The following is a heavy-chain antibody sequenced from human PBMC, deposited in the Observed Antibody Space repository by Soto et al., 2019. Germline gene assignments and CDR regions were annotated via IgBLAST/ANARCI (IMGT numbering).Heavy chain of an antibody. CDR3: ARDPGFRLDY. CDR2: ISAYDGNT. D-gene: IGHD3-9*01. Sequence: VQLVQSGAEVKKPGASVQVSCKAPGYTFTSYGITWVRQAPGQGLEWMGWISAYDGNTNYAQKLQGRATMTTDPSTSTAYMELRSVRSDDTVVYCCARDPGFRLDYWGQGTLVTVSS. CDR1: GYTFTSYG. V-gene: IGHV1-18*01. J-gene: IGHJ4*02.